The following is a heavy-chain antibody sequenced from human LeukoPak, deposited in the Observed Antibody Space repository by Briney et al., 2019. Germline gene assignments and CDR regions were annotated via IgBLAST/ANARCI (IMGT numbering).Heavy chain of an antibody. CDR3: ARSISSYCRAGTSPGY. CDR1: GFTFSSYA. J-gene: IGHJ4*02. D-gene: IGHD2-15*01. CDR2: ISGCAGLT. V-gene: IGHV3-23*01. Sequence: GGALRLSCAASGFTFSSYAMSWVRQAPGKGLEGVSAISGCAGLTYSADSLQLLFSFSIDYSTNPLYLQMNSLRPDATSVYYCARSISSYCRAGTSPGYLGQGTLVTVSS.